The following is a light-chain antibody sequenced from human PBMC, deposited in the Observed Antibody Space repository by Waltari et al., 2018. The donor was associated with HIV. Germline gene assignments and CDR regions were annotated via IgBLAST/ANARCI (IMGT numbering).Light chain of an antibody. CDR1: SSNIGRNS. CDR3: GTWDNSLSAGV. Sequence: QSVLTQPPSVSAAPGQKVTISCSGSSSNIGRNSISWYQHLPGKAPKLLIYDSDKRPSGIPDRSSGSKSGTSATLGITGLQTGDEADYYCGTWDNSLSAGVIGGGTKLTVL. J-gene: IGLJ2*01. CDR2: DSD. V-gene: IGLV1-51*01.